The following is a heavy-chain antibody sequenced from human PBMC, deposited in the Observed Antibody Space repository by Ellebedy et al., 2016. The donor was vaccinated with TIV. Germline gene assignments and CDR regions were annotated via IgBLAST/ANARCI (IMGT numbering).Heavy chain of an antibody. CDR1: GYTFTNYA. V-gene: IGHV1-3*01. J-gene: IGHJ3*01. D-gene: IGHD5-12*01. CDR2: IRSGNADT. Sequence: ASVKVSXXASGYTFTNYAIHWVRQAPGQRLEWMGWIRSGNADTRYSRNVQGRVTITRDTSASTAYMELTSLTSEDTAVYYCAREVDSIIEANTGGFGVWGHGTVVIVSS. CDR3: AREVDSIIEANTGGFGV.